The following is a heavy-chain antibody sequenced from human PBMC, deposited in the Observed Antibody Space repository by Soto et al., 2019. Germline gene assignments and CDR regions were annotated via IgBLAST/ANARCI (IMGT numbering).Heavy chain of an antibody. J-gene: IGHJ6*02. CDR1: GGTFSSYA. D-gene: IGHD6-19*01. CDR2: IIPIFGTA. V-gene: IGHV1-69*13. Sequence: SVKVSCKASGGTFSSYAISWVRQAPGQGLEWMGGIIPIFGTANYAQKFQGRVTITADESTSTAYMELSSLRSEDTAVYYCARVGASSGWYRDYYYGMDVWGQGTTVTVSS. CDR3: ARVGASSGWYRDYYYGMDV.